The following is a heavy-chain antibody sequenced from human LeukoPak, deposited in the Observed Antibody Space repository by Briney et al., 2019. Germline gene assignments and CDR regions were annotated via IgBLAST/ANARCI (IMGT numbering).Heavy chain of an antibody. D-gene: IGHD2-15*01. CDR3: ARDLGYCSGGSCYGAYCDY. V-gene: IGHV3-21*01. CDR1: GFTFSSYG. CDR2: ISSSSSYI. J-gene: IGHJ4*02. Sequence: GGSLRLSCAASGFTFSSYGMSWVRQAPGKGLEWVSSISSSSSYIYYADSVKGRFTISRDNAKNSLYLQMNSLRAEDTAVYYCARDLGYCSGGSCYGAYCDYWGQGTLVTVSS.